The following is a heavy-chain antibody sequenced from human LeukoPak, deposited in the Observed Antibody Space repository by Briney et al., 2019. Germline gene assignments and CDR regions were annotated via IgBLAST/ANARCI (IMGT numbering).Heavy chain of an antibody. CDR2: IGSRGSTT. Sequence: AGGSLRLSCAASGFTFSDYYMSWIRQAPGKGLEWVSYIGSRGSTTYYADSVKGRSTISRDNAKNSLYLQMSSLRAEDTAVHYCAKDYHRYSYGLDWGQGTLVTVSS. CDR3: AKDYHRYSYGLD. V-gene: IGHV3-11*01. J-gene: IGHJ4*02. D-gene: IGHD5-18*01. CDR1: GFTFSDYY.